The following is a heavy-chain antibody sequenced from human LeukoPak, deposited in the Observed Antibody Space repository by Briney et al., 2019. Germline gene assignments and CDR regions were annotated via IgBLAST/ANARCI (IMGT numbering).Heavy chain of an antibody. J-gene: IGHJ6*03. Sequence: GASVKVSCKASGYTFTSYAMNWVRQAPGQGLEWMGWINTNTGNPTYAQGFTGRFVFSLDTSVSTAYLQISSLKAEDTAVYYCAREIAAAGSRFYYYYYMDVWGKGTTVTVSS. V-gene: IGHV7-4-1*02. CDR2: INTNTGNP. D-gene: IGHD6-13*01. CDR1: GYTFTSYA. CDR3: AREIAAAGSRFYYYYYMDV.